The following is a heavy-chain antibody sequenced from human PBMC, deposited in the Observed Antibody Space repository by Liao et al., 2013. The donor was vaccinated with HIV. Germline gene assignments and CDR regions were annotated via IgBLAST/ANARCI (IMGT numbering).Heavy chain of an antibody. V-gene: IGHV4-61*02. CDR2: IYTSGXT. CDR1: GGSISSGGYY. J-gene: IGHJ6*03. Sequence: QVQLQESGPGLVKPSQTLSLTCTVSGGSISSGGYYWSWIRQPAGKGLEWIGRIYTSGXTNYNPSLKSRVTISVDTSKNQFSLKLSSVTAADTAVYYCAREGRAYYYDSSGYYYYYYMDVWGKGPRSPSP. CDR3: AREGRAYYYDSSGYYYYYYMDV. D-gene: IGHD3-22*01.